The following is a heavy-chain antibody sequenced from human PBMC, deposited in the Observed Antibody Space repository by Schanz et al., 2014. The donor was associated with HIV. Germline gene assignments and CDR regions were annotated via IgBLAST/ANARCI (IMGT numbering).Heavy chain of an antibody. CDR1: GYTFSHYG. CDR2: ISVYIGNT. D-gene: IGHD2-15*01. CDR3: ARGYCSGGTCYSGDY. V-gene: IGHV1-18*01. Sequence: QVQLVQSGAEVKKPGASVKVSCKASGYTFSHYGITWVRQAPGQGPEWMGWISVYIGNTNYAQNLQGRVTMTADTFTSTAYMELRSLTSDDTAVYYCARGYCSGGTCYSGDYWGQGTLVTVSS. J-gene: IGHJ4*02.